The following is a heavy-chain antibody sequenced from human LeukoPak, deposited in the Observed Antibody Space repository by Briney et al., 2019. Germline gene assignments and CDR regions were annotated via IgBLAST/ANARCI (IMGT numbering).Heavy chain of an antibody. D-gene: IGHD1-14*01. CDR1: GFTFSSHA. CDR3: VKEAGGFDY. V-gene: IGHV3-23*01. Sequence: GGSLRLSCAASGFTFSSHAMNWVRQAPGKGLEWVSVVGGSSDYTHYADSVKGRFTISRDNSKNTLYLQMSSLRAEATAVYYCVKEAGGFDYWGQGTLVTVSP. CDR2: VGGSSDYT. J-gene: IGHJ4*02.